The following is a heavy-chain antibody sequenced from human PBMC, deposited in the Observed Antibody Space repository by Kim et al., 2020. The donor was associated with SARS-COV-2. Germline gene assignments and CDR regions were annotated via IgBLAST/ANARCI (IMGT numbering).Heavy chain of an antibody. CDR1: GFTFSSYG. J-gene: IGHJ3*02. CDR2: ISYDGSNK. Sequence: GGSLRLSCAASGFTFSSYGMHWVRQAPGKGLEWVAVISYDGSNKYYADSVKGRFTISRDNSKNTLYLQMNSLRAEDTAVYYCARDKSLDYYDSSGYPGAFDIWGQEKMVTVSS. D-gene: IGHD3-22*01. CDR3: ARDKSLDYYDSSGYPGAFDI. V-gene: IGHV3-33*05.